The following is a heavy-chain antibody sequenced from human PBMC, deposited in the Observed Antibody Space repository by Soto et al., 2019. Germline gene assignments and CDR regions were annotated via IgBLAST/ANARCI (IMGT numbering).Heavy chain of an antibody. J-gene: IGHJ5*02. D-gene: IGHD6-19*01. CDR1: GRSVSSGGYY. V-gene: IGHV4-31*03. Sequence: SETMSLTCTVSGRSVSSGGYYWTWIRQHPGRGLEWIGYIYHIGSPYYNPSLESRVTISLDTSKNQFSLNLTSVTAADTAIYYCVRDRALDSSGHWFDTWGQGTLVTVSS. CDR2: IYHIGSP. CDR3: VRDRALDSSGHWFDT.